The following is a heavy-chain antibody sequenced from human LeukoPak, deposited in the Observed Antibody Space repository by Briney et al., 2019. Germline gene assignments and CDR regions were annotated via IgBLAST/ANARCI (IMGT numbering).Heavy chain of an antibody. V-gene: IGHV3-30-3*01. D-gene: IGHD2-15*01. Sequence: GGSLRLSCAASGFTFSSYAMHWDRQAPGKGLEWVAVISYDGSNKYYADSVKGRFTISRDNSKNTLYLQMNSLRAEDTAVYYCAREDCSGGSCYSWGQGTLVTVSS. CDR1: GFTFSSYA. CDR2: ISYDGSNK. CDR3: AREDCSGGSCYS. J-gene: IGHJ4*02.